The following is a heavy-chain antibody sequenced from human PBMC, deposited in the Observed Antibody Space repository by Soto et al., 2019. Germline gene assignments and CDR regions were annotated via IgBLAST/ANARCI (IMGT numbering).Heavy chain of an antibody. CDR2: ISYDGCCK. Sequence: VQLVESGGGEVQPGRSLRLSCAASGFKYTDFALHWVRQAPGKGLEWVAIISYDGCCKYYANSVKGRFVISRDNPKNTLYLEMNSLRPEDTAVYFCARRAWDSYYAIDVWGQGTTVTVFS. J-gene: IGHJ6*02. CDR3: ARRAWDSYYAIDV. CDR1: GFKYTDFA. V-gene: IGHV3-30*09. D-gene: IGHD3-22*01.